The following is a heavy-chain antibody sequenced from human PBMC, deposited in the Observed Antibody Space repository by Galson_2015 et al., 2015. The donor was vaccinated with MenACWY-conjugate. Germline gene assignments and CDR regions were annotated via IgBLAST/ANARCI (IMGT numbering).Heavy chain of an antibody. D-gene: IGHD4-11*01. J-gene: IGHJ4*02. CDR1: GFILNTYW. Sequence: SLRLSCAASGFILNTYWMHWVRQAPGKGLVWVSRINPGGSSTNYADSVKDRFTISRDNAKNTLYLQMNSLRPEYTAVFYCAKTPVSSYYFDSWGQGTLVTVSS. CDR3: AKTPVSSYYFDS. CDR2: INPGGSST. V-gene: IGHV3-74*01.